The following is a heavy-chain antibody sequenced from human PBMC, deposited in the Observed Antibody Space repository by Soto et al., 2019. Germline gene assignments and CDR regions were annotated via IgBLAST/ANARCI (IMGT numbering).Heavy chain of an antibody. CDR3: ARGQRDNGYDLQIDH. CDR1: GYTFPNYG. CDR2: ISAFNGKT. Sequence: AASVKVSCKASGYTFPNYGINWVRQAPGQGLEWMGWISAFNGKTIYAQRFQGKFTMTTDTSATIAYMALRSLESDDTAVYYCARGQRDNGYDLQIDHWGQGTLVTVSS. D-gene: IGHD5-12*01. V-gene: IGHV1-18*01. J-gene: IGHJ4*02.